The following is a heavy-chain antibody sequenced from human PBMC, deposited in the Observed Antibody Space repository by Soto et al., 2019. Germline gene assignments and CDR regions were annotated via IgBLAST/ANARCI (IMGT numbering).Heavy chain of an antibody. J-gene: IGHJ4*02. CDR1: GFTFSSYW. V-gene: IGHV3-7*01. Sequence: EVQLVESGGGLVQPGGSLRLSCAASGFTFSSYWMSWVRQAPGKGLEWVANIKQDGSEKYYVDSVKGRFTISRDNAKNSLYLQMNSLRAEDTAVYYCARTIAAALPALGYWGQGTLVTVSS. CDR3: ARTIAAALPALGY. D-gene: IGHD6-13*01. CDR2: IKQDGSEK.